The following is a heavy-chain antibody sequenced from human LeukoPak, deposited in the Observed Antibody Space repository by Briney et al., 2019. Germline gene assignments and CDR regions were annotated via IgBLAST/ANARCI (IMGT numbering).Heavy chain of an antibody. CDR1: GGSISSCY. CDR2: IYYSGST. V-gene: IGHV4-59*01. Sequence: SETLCLTCTVSGGSISSCYWSWIRQPPGKGLEWIGYIYYSGSTNYNPSLKSRVTISVDTSENQFSLKLSSVTAADTAVYYCARESRDYGGKRLIDYWGQGTLATVSS. J-gene: IGHJ4*02. CDR3: ARESRDYGGKRLIDY. D-gene: IGHD4-17*01.